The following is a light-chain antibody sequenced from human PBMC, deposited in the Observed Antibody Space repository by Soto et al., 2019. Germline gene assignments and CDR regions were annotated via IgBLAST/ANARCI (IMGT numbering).Light chain of an antibody. Sequence: IQMTHPPSSVFASLGCIFTITCRESQSISSYLNWYQQKPGKAPKLLIYAASSLQSGVPSRFSGSGSGTDFTLTIRCLQPEDFATYYCQQSYSTPPITYGQGTRLEI. V-gene: IGKV1-39*01. CDR2: AAS. CDR1: QSISSY. CDR3: QQSYSTPPIT. J-gene: IGKJ5*01.